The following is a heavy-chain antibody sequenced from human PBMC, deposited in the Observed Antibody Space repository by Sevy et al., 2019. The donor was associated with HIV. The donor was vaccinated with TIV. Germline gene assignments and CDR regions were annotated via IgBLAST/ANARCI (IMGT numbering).Heavy chain of an antibody. Sequence: GGSLRLSCAASGFTFSSYGMHWVRQAPGKGLEWVAVIWYDGSNKYYADSVKGRFSSSRDNSKNTPYLQMNSLRAEHTAVSYSARDRMGRYGDYPRVFDYWGQGTLVTVSS. V-gene: IGHV3-33*01. CDR2: IWYDGSNK. CDR3: ARDRMGRYGDYPRVFDY. J-gene: IGHJ4*02. D-gene: IGHD4-17*01. CDR1: GFTFSSYG.